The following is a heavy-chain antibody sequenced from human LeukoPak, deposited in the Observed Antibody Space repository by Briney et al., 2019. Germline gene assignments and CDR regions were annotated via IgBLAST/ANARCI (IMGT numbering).Heavy chain of an antibody. CDR1: GGSISSYY. CDR3: ASGDYYGSFWFDP. Sequence: SSETLSLTCTVSGGSISSYYWSWIRQPPGKGLEWVSAISGSGGSTYYADSVKGRFTISRDNAKNSLYLQMNSLRAEDTAVYYCASGDYYGSFWFDPWGQGTLVTVSS. J-gene: IGHJ5*02. V-gene: IGHV3-23*01. CDR2: ISGSGGST. D-gene: IGHD3-10*01.